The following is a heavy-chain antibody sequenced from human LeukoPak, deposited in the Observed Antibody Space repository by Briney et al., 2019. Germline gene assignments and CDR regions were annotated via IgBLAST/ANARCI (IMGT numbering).Heavy chain of an antibody. CDR3: ARCDYVWGTRHAHSWFDP. CDR2: INPNRGGT. J-gene: IGHJ5*02. D-gene: IGHD3-16*01. CDR1: GYTFTGYY. V-gene: IGHV1-2*02. Sequence: ASVKVSCKAFGYTFTGYYMHWVRQAPGQGLEWMGWINPNRGGTNYAQTYQGRGTMTRATYISTAYMELSRLRSDDTDVYYCARCDYVWGTRHAHSWFDPWGQGTLVTVSS.